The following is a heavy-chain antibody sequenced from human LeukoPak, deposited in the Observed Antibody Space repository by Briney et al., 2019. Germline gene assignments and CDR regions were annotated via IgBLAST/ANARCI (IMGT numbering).Heavy chain of an antibody. CDR3: VRAGASGTYGQFDA. CDR1: GFAFTTYW. V-gene: IGHV3-74*01. D-gene: IGHD3-10*01. Sequence: GSLRLTCAASGFAFTTYWMHWVRQAPGKGLVWVARINIDGTTTYYADYVKGRFTISRDNAKNTVSLEMSSLRDDDTAVYHCVRAGASGTYGQFDAWGQGALVTVSS. CDR2: INIDGTTT. J-gene: IGHJ5*02.